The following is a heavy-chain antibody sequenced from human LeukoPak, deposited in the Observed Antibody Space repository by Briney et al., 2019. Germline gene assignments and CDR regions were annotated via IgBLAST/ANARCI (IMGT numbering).Heavy chain of an antibody. CDR2: ISDYNGNT. Sequence: DSLTVSGKDAGYTFTNYGIRWERQAPEQGYEWMGWISDYNGNTNYAQKLQGRVTMTTDTSTSTAYMELRSLRSDDTAVYYCARDHTAGYSNLPDAFDIWGQGTMVTVSS. V-gene: IGHV1-18*01. CDR3: ARDHTAGYSNLPDAFDI. CDR1: GYTFTNYG. D-gene: IGHD6-13*01. J-gene: IGHJ3*02.